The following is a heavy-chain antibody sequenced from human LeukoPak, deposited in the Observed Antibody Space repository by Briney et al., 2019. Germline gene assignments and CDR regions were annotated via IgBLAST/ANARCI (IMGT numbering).Heavy chain of an antibody. CDR2: INSDGSST. CDR1: GFTFSSYW. V-gene: IGHV3-74*01. D-gene: IGHD5-18*01. CDR3: AKDTLGYSYGEFDY. Sequence: PGGSLRLSCAASGFTFSSYWMHWVRQAPGKGLVWVSRINSDGSSTSYADSVKGRFTISRDNAKNTLYLQMNSLRAEDTAVYYCAKDTLGYSYGEFDYWGQGTLVTVSS. J-gene: IGHJ4*02.